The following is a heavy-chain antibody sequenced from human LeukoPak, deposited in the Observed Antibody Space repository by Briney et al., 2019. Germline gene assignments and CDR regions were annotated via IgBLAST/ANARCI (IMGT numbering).Heavy chain of an antibody. CDR1: GYTFTGYY. V-gene: IGHV1-2*02. CDR2: INPNSGGT. Sequence: ASVKVSCKASGYTFTGYYMHWVRQAPGQGLEWMGWINPNSGGTNYAQKFQGRVTMTRDTSISTAYMELSRLKSDDTAVYYCARGFYDASDFEYFQHWGQGTLVTVSS. J-gene: IGHJ1*01. CDR3: ARGFYDASDFEYFQH. D-gene: IGHD3-22*01.